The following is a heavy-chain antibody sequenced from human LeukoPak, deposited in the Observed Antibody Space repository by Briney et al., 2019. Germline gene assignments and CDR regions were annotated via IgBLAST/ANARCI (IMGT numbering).Heavy chain of an antibody. J-gene: IGHJ4*02. V-gene: IGHV3-64*01. CDR3: ARVAPLTGLDY. D-gene: IGHD3-16*01. CDR1: GFTFSSYA. Sequence: GGSLRLSCAASGFTFSSYAMHWVRQAPGKGLEYVSAISSNGGSTYYANSVKGRFTISRDNSKNTLYLQMGSLRAEDMAVYYCARVAPLTGLDYWGQGTLVTVSS. CDR2: ISSNGGST.